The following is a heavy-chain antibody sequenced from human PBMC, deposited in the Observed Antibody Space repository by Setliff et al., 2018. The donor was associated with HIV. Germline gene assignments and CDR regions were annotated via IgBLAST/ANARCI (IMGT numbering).Heavy chain of an antibody. CDR1: GGSISSTNW. CDR3: ARKVGGNFDY. CDR2: IYHSGST. J-gene: IGHJ4*02. Sequence: PSETLSLTCAVSGGSISSTNWWSWVRQPPGKGLEWIGEIYHSGSTNYNPSLKSRVTISVDTSKNQFSLKLNSMTAADTAVYFCARKVGGNFDYWGQGTLVTVSS. V-gene: IGHV4-4*02.